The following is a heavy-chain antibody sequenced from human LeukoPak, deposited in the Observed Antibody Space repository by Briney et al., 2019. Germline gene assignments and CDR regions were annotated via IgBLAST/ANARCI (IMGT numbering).Heavy chain of an antibody. J-gene: IGHJ4*02. CDR3: AKRAAAGTSYFDY. D-gene: IGHD6-13*01. CDR2: IWYDGSNK. CDR1: GFTFSSYG. V-gene: IGHV3-30*02. Sequence: PGGSLRLSCAASGFTFSSYGMHWVRQAPGKGLEWVAFIWYDGSNKYYADSVKGRFTISRDNSKNTLYLQMNSLRAEDTAVYYCAKRAAAGTSYFDYWGQGTLVTVSS.